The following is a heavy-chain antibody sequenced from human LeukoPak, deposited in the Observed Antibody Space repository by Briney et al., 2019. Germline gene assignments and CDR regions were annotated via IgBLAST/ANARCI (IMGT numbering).Heavy chain of an antibody. J-gene: IGHJ4*02. V-gene: IGHV3-20*04. Sequence: GGSLRLSCAASGFTFDDYGMSWVRQAPGKGLEWVSGINWNGGGTGYADSVKGRFTISRDNAKNSLYLQMNSLGAEDTALYYCAREQDSSSWYDFDYWGQGTLVTVSS. CDR1: GFTFDDYG. D-gene: IGHD6-13*01. CDR2: INWNGGGT. CDR3: AREQDSSSWYDFDY.